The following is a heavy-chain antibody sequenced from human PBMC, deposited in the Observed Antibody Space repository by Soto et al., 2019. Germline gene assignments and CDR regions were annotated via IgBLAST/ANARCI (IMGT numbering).Heavy chain of an antibody. V-gene: IGHV3-23*01. CDR3: AKDCRCDSLTGDAFDI. J-gene: IGHJ3*02. Sequence: GGSLRLSCAASGFTFSSYDMSWVRQAPGKGLEWVSSISGSGGSTYYADSVKGRFTISRDNTKNTLYLQMNSLRAEDTSLYYCAKDCRCDSLTGDAFDIWGQGTMVTVSS. CDR2: ISGSGGST. D-gene: IGHD3-9*01. CDR1: GFTFSSYD.